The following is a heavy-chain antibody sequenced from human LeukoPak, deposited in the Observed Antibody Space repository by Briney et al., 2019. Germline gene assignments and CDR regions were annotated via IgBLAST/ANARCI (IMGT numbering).Heavy chain of an antibody. CDR2: MSGDGVHI. CDR3: ARAGYNYDSGVYYELDY. D-gene: IGHD3-22*01. CDR1: GFTFNIYG. J-gene: IGHJ4*02. Sequence: GGSLRLSCAASGFTFNIYGIHWVRQAPGKGLEWVALMSGDGVHIYYAESVRGRFTISRDNSKNTLYLQMNSLRAEDTAVYYCARAGYNYDSGVYYELDYWAQGPLVLVSS. V-gene: IGHV3-30*03.